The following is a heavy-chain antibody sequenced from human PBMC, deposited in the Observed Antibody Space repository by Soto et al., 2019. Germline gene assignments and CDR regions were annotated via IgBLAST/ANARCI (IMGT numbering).Heavy chain of an antibody. CDR3: ARRARWFGENYEQDV. CDR2: IYPSDSDT. CDR1: GYNFTSHW. J-gene: IGHJ6*02. Sequence: PGESLKIACKASGYNFTSHWIGWVRQLPGKGLEWMGIIYPSDSDTRYSPSFQGHVTISADKSISTAYLQWSSLKASHTAMYYCARRARWFGENYEQDVWGQGPTVTVSS. D-gene: IGHD3-10*01. V-gene: IGHV5-51*01.